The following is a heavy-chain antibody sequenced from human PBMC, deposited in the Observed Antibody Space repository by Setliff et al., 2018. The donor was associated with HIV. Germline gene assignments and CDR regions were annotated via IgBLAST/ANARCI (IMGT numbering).Heavy chain of an antibody. Sequence: SETLSLTCAVYGGSFSAYYWSWIRQTPGKGLEWIGEINHSGRTKYNPSLKSRVTTSVDTSKNQFSLRLSSVTAADTAVYYCVRVSCSSWYSIPRNYYYSMDVWGEGTTVTVSS. V-gene: IGHV4-34*01. CDR1: GGSFSAYY. CDR2: INHSGRT. J-gene: IGHJ6*03. D-gene: IGHD6-13*01. CDR3: VRVSCSSWYSIPRNYYYSMDV.